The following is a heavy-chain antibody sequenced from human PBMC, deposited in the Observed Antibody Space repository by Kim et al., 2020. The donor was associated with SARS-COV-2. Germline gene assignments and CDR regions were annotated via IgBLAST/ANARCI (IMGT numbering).Heavy chain of an antibody. D-gene: IGHD5-12*01. Sequence: AAPVKGRFTISRDDSKNTLYLQMNSLKTEDTAVYYCTTGGRGYSGYDYAGWSQRTLVTVSS. V-gene: IGHV3-15*01. J-gene: IGHJ4*02. CDR3: TTGGRGYSGYDYAG.